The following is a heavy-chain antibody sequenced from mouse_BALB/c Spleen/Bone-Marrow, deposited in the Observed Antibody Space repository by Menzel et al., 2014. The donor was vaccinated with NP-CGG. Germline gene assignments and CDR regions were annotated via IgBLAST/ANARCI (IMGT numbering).Heavy chain of an antibody. CDR1: GYTFTSYW. CDR2: INPSTGYT. CDR3: ARSRTGTYFDY. J-gene: IGHJ2*01. Sequence: VHLQQSGAELAKPGASVKMSCKASGYTFTSYWMHWVKQRPGQGLEWIGYINPSTGYTEYNQKFKDKATLTADKSSSTAYMQLSSLTSEDSAVYYCARSRTGTYFDYWGQGTTLTVSS. D-gene: IGHD4-1*01. V-gene: IGHV1-7*01.